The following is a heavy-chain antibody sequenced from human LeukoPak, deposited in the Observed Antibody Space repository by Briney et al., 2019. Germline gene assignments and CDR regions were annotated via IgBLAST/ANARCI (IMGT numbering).Heavy chain of an antibody. V-gene: IGHV3-7*01. Sequence: GGSLRLSCAASGFTFSSYWMSWVRQAPGKGLEWVANIRHDGSEKYYVDSVKGRFTISRDNAKDSLYLQMNSLRVEDTAVYYCARGGSRQYNFWGQGTLVTVSS. D-gene: IGHD5-18*01. CDR1: GFTFSSYW. J-gene: IGHJ4*02. CDR2: IRHDGSEK. CDR3: ARGGSRQYNF.